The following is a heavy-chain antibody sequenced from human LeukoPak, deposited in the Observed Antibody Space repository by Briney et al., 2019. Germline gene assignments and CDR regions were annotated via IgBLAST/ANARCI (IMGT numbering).Heavy chain of an antibody. J-gene: IGHJ4*02. Sequence: SETLSLTCTFSGVSISSSGYYWGGIRQPPGQGLEWIGSSYYSGGAHYNPSLKSRVTISVDTSKTQFSLKLSSVTAADTAVYYCDYYDFWSAIDYWGQGTLVTVSS. CDR1: GVSISSSGYY. V-gene: IGHV4-39*01. D-gene: IGHD3-3*01. CDR3: DYYDFWSAIDY. CDR2: SYYSGGA.